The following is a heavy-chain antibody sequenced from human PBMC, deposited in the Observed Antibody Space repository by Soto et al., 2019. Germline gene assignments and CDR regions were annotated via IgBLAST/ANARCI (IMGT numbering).Heavy chain of an antibody. CDR3: ARAPPYYYDSSGYYGTFDY. D-gene: IGHD3-22*01. V-gene: IGHV4-59*01. CDR1: GGSISSYY. J-gene: IGHJ4*02. CDR2: IYYSGST. Sequence: SETLSLTCTVSGGSISSYYWSWIRQPPGKXLEWIGYIYYSGSTNYNPSLKSRVTISVDTSKSQFSLKLSSVTAADTAVYYCARAPPYYYDSSGYYGTFDYWGQGTLVTVSS.